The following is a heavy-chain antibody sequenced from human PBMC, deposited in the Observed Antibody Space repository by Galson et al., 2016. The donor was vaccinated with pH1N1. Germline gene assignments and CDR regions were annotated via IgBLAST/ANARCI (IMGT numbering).Heavy chain of an antibody. CDR2: ISAYNGNT. CDR3: ARVVEWELGHWFDP. CDR1: GYTFTSYG. Sequence: KVSCKASGYTFTSYGINWVRQAPGQGLEWMGWISAYNGNTNYAQKLQGRVTMTTDTSTSTAYMELRSLRSDDTAVYYCARVVEWELGHWFDPWGQGTLVTVSS. D-gene: IGHD1-26*01. V-gene: IGHV1-18*01. J-gene: IGHJ5*02.